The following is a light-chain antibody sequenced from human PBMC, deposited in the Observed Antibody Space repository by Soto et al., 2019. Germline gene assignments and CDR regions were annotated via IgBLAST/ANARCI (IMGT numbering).Light chain of an antibody. Sequence: SGLTQPASVSGSPGQSITISCTGTSRDVGAYDYVSWYLQYPDKAPQLLIYYVDHRPSGVSSRFSGSKSGNTASLTISGLQAEDEGDYYCCSYADGSIYFFGTGTKVTVX. V-gene: IGLV2-14*03. CDR1: SRDVGAYDY. CDR3: CSYADGSIYF. CDR2: YVD. J-gene: IGLJ1*01.